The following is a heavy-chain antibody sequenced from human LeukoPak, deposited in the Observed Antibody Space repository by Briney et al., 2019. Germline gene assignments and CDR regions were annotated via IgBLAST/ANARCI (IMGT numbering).Heavy chain of an antibody. CDR2: IYTSGST. Sequence: PSETLSLTCTVSGGSISSYYWSWIRQPPGKGLEWIGYIYTSGSTNYNPSLKSRVTISVDTSKNQFSLKLSSVTAADTAVYYCARQERLNHAFDIWGQGTMVTVSS. V-gene: IGHV4-4*09. J-gene: IGHJ3*02. CDR1: GGSISSYY. D-gene: IGHD1-1*01. CDR3: ARQERLNHAFDI.